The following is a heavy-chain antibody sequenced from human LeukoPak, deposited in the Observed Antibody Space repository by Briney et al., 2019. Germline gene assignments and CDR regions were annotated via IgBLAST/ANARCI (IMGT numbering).Heavy chain of an antibody. Sequence: SETLSLTCTVSGGSISSSSYYWGWIRQHPGQGLEWIGYIYYSGSTYYNPSLRSRVTISVDTSKNQFSLKLSSVTAADTAVYFCARARYYDILTGQADDFHIWGQGTMVTVSS. J-gene: IGHJ3*02. D-gene: IGHD3-9*01. V-gene: IGHV4-31*03. CDR1: GGSISSSSYY. CDR3: ARARYYDILTGQADDFHI. CDR2: IYYSGST.